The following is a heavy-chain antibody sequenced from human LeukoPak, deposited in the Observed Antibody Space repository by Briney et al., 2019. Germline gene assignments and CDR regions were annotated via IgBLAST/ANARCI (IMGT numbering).Heavy chain of an antibody. CDR1: GGSISSYY. D-gene: IGHD4-23*01. CDR3: ARGSRRATVVTPANAFDI. V-gene: IGHV4-59*01. CDR2: IYYSGST. J-gene: IGHJ3*02. Sequence: SETLSLTCTVSGGSISSYYWSWIRQPPGKGLEWIGYIYYSGSTNYNPSLKSRVTISVDTSKNQFSLKLSSVTAADTAVYYCARGSRRATVVTPANAFDIWGQGTMVTVSS.